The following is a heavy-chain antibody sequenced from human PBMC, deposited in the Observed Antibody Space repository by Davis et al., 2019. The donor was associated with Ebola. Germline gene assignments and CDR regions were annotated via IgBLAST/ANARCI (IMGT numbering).Heavy chain of an antibody. CDR3: ARDAYSSIYNGQGY. D-gene: IGHD6-19*01. CDR2: ISYDGSNK. CDR1: GFTFGSFG. J-gene: IGHJ4*02. Sequence: GESLKISCAASGFTFGSFGMHWIRQAPGKGLEWVAVISYDGSNKYYADSVKGRFTISRDNSKNTVYLQMNSLRPEDTGLYYCARDAYSSIYNGQGYWGQGTLVTVSS. V-gene: IGHV3-30*03.